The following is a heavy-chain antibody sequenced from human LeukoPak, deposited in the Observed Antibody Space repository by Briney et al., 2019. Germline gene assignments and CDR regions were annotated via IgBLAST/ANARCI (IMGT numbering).Heavy chain of an antibody. J-gene: IGHJ6*03. V-gene: IGHV1-8*03. D-gene: IGHD6-19*01. CDR2: MNPNSGNT. Sequence: ASVKVSCKASGYTFTSYDINWVRQATGQGLEWMGWMNPNSGNTGYAQKFQGRVTITRNTSISTAYMELSSLRSEDTAVYYCARGVAVAGDYYYYMDVWGEGTTVTISS. CDR1: GYTFTSYD. CDR3: ARGVAVAGDYYYYMDV.